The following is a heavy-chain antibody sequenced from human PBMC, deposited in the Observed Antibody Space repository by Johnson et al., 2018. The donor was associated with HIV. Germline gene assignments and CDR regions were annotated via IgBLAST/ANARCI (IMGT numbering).Heavy chain of an antibody. Sequence: VQLVESGGGVVQPGGSLRLSCAASGFTFSSYWMSWVRQAPGKGLEWVANIKHDGSDTYYPGSVKGRFTISRETAKNSLYLQMNSLGAGDTAVYYCARGGGSGKDAFDIWGQGTMVTVSS. J-gene: IGHJ3*02. D-gene: IGHD3-10*01. CDR1: GFTFSSYW. V-gene: IGHV3-7*04. CDR3: ARGGGSGKDAFDI. CDR2: IKHDGSDT.